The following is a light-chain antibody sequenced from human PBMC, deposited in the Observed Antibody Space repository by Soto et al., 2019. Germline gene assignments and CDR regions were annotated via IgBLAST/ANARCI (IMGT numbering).Light chain of an antibody. CDR1: QSVLYSSNNKNY. CDR2: WAS. CDR3: QQYYSSPYT. Sequence: DIVMTQSPDSLAVSLCERATINCKSSQSVLYSSNNKNYLAWYQQRPRQPPKLLIYWASTRESGVPDRFNGSGSGTDFTLTVTSLQAEDVAVYYCQQYYSSPYTFGQGTNLEIK. V-gene: IGKV4-1*01. J-gene: IGKJ2*01.